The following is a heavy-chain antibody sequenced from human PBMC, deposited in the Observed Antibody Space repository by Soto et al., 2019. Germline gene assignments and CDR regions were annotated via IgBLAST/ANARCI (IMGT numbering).Heavy chain of an antibody. D-gene: IGHD5-12*01. CDR2: ISSSSSTI. J-gene: IGHJ5*02. CDR3: ARDSPRGYSGYDSYWGVNWFDP. V-gene: IGHV3-48*02. CDR1: GFTFSSYS. Sequence: EVQLVESGGGLVQPGGSLRLSCAASGFTFSSYSMNWVRQAPGKGLEWVSYISSSSSTIYYADSVKGRFTISRDNAKNSLYLQMNSLRDEDTAVYYCARDSPRGYSGYDSYWGVNWFDPWGQGTLVTVSS.